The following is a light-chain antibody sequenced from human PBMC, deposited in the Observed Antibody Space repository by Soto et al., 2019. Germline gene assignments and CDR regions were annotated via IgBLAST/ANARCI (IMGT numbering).Light chain of an antibody. CDR1: QGISNY. Sequence: EIPKIPVPSVPFASVRDKDTHTCRASQGISNYLAWYQQKPGKVPKLLIYAASTLQSGVPSRFSGSGSGTDFTLTISSLQPEDVATYYCQKYNSAPRTFGQGTKVDIK. J-gene: IGKJ1*01. CDR2: AAS. V-gene: IGKV1-27*01. CDR3: QKYNSAPRT.